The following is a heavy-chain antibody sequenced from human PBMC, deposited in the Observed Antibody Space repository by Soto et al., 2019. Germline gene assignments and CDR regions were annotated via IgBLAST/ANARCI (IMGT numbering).Heavy chain of an antibody. CDR2: IYWDDDK. D-gene: IGHD6-13*01. Sequence: QITLKESGPPLVKPTQTLTLTCTFSGFSLNTNGVGVGWIRQPPGKALEWLALIYWDDDKRYSPSLKSRLTITKDTSKNQVVLTMTNMDPVDTATYYCAHSPYDRDSSSWYNWFDPWGQGTLVTVSS. CDR1: GFSLNTNGVG. V-gene: IGHV2-5*02. CDR3: AHSPYDRDSSSWYNWFDP. J-gene: IGHJ5*02.